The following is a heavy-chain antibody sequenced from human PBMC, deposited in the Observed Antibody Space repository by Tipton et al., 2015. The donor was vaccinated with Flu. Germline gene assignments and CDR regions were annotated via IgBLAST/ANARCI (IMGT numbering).Heavy chain of an antibody. Sequence: SLRLSCAASGFTFSSYGMHWVRQAPGKGLGWVAVIWYDGSNKYYADSVKGRFTISRDNSKNTLYLQMNSLRAEDTAVYYCAKARPGYSSGWYSGLDYWGQGTLVTVSS. CDR3: AKARPGYSSGWYSGLDY. CDR2: IWYDGSNK. D-gene: IGHD6-19*01. J-gene: IGHJ4*02. CDR1: GFTFSSYG. V-gene: IGHV3-33*06.